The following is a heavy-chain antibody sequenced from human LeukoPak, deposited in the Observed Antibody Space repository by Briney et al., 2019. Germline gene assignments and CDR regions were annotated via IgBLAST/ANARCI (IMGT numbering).Heavy chain of an antibody. V-gene: IGHV4-59*01. CDR2: IYYSGST. J-gene: IGHJ3*02. CDR1: GGSISSYY. D-gene: IGHD1-1*01. CDR3: ARAGNEGADAFDI. Sequence: SETLSLTCTVSGGSISSYYWSWIRQPPGKGLEWIGYIYYSGSTNYNPSLKSRVTISVDTSKNQFSLKLSSVTAADTAVYYCARAGNEGADAFDIWGQGTMVTVSS.